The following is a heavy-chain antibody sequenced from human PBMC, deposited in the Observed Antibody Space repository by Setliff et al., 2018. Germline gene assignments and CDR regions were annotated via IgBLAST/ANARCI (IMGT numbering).Heavy chain of an antibody. J-gene: IGHJ6*03. CDR3: ARGGGSVLPNYYYFNYMDV. Sequence: SETLSLTCAVYGGSFSGYYWSWIRQPPGKGLEWIGEINHSGSTNYNQSLKSRVTLSVDTSKNQFSLQPTSVTAADTAIYYCARGGGSVLPNYYYFNYMDVWGKGTTVTVSS. V-gene: IGHV4-34*01. D-gene: IGHD2-15*01. CDR2: INHSGST. CDR1: GGSFSGYY.